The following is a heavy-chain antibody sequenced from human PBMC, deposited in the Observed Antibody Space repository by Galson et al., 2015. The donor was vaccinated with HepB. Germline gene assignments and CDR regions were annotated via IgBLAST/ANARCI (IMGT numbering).Heavy chain of an antibody. CDR2: IRYDGSNK. V-gene: IGHV3-30*02. CDR3: AKDLPPVGWSVQYYYYGMDV. Sequence: SLRLSCAASGFTFSSYGMHWVRQAPGKGLEWVAFIRYDGSNKYYADSVKGRFTISRDNSKNTLYLQMNSLRAEDTAVYYCAKDLPPVGWSVQYYYYGMDVWGQGTTVTVSS. J-gene: IGHJ6*02. D-gene: IGHD6-19*01. CDR1: GFTFSSYG.